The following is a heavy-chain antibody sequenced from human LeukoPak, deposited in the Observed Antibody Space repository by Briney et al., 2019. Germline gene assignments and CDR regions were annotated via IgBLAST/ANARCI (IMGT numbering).Heavy chain of an antibody. J-gene: IGHJ5*02. Sequence: SETLSLTCAVYGGSFSVYTWGWIRPPPGKGLGWIGEINHSGSTNYNPSLKSRVTISVDTSKNQFSLKLSSVTAADTAVYYCARGLRGGYSYLFDPWGQGTLVTVSS. V-gene: IGHV4-34*01. CDR2: INHSGST. CDR1: GGSFSVYT. CDR3: ARGLRGGYSYLFDP. D-gene: IGHD5-18*01.